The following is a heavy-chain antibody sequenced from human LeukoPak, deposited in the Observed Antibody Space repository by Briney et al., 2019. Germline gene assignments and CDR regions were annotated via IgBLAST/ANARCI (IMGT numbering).Heavy chain of an antibody. J-gene: IGHJ4*02. D-gene: IGHD6-19*01. V-gene: IGHV1-18*01. CDR1: GYTFTSYG. Sequence: ASVKVSCKASGYTFTSYGISWVRQAPGQGLEWMGWISAYNGNTNYAQRLQGRVTMTTDTSTSTAYMELRSLRSDDTAVYYCAKDLWSGYSSGWYALLGDPGEQDYWGQGTLVTVSS. CDR2: ISAYNGNT. CDR3: AKDLWSGYSSGWYALLGDPGEQDY.